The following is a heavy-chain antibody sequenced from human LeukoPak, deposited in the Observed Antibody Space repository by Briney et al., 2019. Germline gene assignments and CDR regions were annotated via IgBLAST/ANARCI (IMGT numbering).Heavy chain of an antibody. D-gene: IGHD3-22*01. CDR3: ASGLGKWLLEINI. J-gene: IGHJ3*02. CDR2: ISSSSSYI. Sequence: GGSLRLSCAASGFTFSSYSMNWVRQAPGKGLEWVSSISSSSSYIYYADSVKGRFTIFRDNAKNSLYLQMNSLRAEDTAVYYCASGLGKWLLEINIWGQGTMVTVSS. V-gene: IGHV3-21*01. CDR1: GFTFSSYS.